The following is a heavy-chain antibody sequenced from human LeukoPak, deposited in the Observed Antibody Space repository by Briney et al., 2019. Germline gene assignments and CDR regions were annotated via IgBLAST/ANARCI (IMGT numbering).Heavy chain of an antibody. V-gene: IGHV5-51*01. D-gene: IGHD6-6*01. Sequence: GESLKISCQGSGYISRNYWIGWVRQMPGKGLEWRGIIYPGDSDTRYNPSFQGQVTISADKSINTAYLQWSSLKASDSAMYYCARHGSIGARQNWFDPWGQGTLVTVSS. CDR1: GYISRNYW. CDR3: ARHGSIGARQNWFDP. J-gene: IGHJ5*02. CDR2: IYPGDSDT.